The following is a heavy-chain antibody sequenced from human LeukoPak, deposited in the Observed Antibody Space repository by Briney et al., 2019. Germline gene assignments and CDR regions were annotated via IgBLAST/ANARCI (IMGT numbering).Heavy chain of an antibody. CDR1: GYTFNIHG. Sequence: GGTLRLSCAASGYTFNIHGMNWVRQAPGKGPEWVSGIGPSGDKTYYADSVKGRFTISRDNSENTVYLQMNSLRVEDTALYYCAKDIDWLAFEDWGQGTLVTVSS. J-gene: IGHJ4*02. D-gene: IGHD6-19*01. CDR2: IGPSGDKT. V-gene: IGHV3-23*01. CDR3: AKDIDWLAFED.